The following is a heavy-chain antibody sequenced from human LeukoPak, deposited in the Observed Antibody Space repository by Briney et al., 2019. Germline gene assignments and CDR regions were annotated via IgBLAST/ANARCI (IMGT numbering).Heavy chain of an antibody. CDR3: ARGMSSGRYAVVI. V-gene: IGHV3-48*01. Sequence: PGGSLRLSCAASGFTFSTYSMNWVRQAPGKGLDWVSYISSSSSTIHYADSVKGRFTISRDSAKNSLYLQMNSLRAEDTAVYYCARGMSSGRYAVVIWGQGTMVTVSS. CDR1: GFTFSTYS. CDR2: ISSSSSTI. D-gene: IGHD6-19*01. J-gene: IGHJ3*02.